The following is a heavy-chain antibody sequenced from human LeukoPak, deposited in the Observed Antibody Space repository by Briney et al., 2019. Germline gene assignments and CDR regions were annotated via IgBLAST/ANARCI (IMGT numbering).Heavy chain of an antibody. CDR1: GGSFSGYY. D-gene: IGHD2-15*01. CDR3: ARGVLGRGDY. Sequence: SETLSLTCAVYGGSFSGYYWSWIRQPPGKGLEWIGEINHSGSTNYNPPLKSRVTISVDTSKNQFSLKLSSVTAADTAVYYCARGVLGRGDYWGQGTLVTVSS. V-gene: IGHV4-34*01. CDR2: INHSGST. J-gene: IGHJ4*02.